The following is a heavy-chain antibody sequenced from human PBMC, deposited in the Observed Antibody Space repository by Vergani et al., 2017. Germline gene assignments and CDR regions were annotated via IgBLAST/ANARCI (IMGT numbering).Heavy chain of an antibody. CDR3: ARRSGIVYDIFSGTQYFFDF. J-gene: IGHJ4*02. V-gene: IGHV4-38-2*01. CDR1: GFSIDNGYY. D-gene: IGHD3-9*01. Sequence: QVQLQESGPGLVKPSETLSLTCAVSGFSIDNGYYWDWIRQPPGKGLEWIGSIYRTGRTHFNPSLKSLVTISVDTPNNLFSLGLNSLTAADTAVYYCARRSGIVYDIFSGTQYFFDFWGQGTLVTVSS. CDR2: IYRTGRT.